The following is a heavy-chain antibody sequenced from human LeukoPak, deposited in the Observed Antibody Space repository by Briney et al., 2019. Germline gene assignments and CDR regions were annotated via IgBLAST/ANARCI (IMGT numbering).Heavy chain of an antibody. CDR1: GFTFSSYA. Sequence: PGGSLRLSCAASGFTFSSYAMHWVRQAPGKGLEWVAVISYDGSNKYYADSVKGRFTISRDNAKNSLYLQMNSLRAEDTAVYYCARVIRSMIAAFYDYWGQGTLVTVSS. CDR2: ISYDGSNK. V-gene: IGHV3-30-3*01. D-gene: IGHD6-25*01. CDR3: ARVIRSMIAAFYDY. J-gene: IGHJ4*02.